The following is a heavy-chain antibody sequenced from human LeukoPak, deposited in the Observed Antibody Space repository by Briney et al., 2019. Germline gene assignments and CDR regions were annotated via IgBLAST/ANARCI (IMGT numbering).Heavy chain of an antibody. Sequence: SETLSLTCTVSGASFSNYYWSWIRQPPGKGLEWIGYIYYNGNTNSNPSLRSRVAISVDTSKNQSSLKLSSVTAADTAVYYCARSILTGYYFDYWGQGTLVTVSS. CDR2: IYYNGNT. V-gene: IGHV4-59*01. D-gene: IGHD3-9*01. CDR3: ARSILTGYYFDY. J-gene: IGHJ4*02. CDR1: GASFSNYY.